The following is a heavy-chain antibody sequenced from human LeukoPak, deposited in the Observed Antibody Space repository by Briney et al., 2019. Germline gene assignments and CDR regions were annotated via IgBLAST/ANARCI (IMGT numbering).Heavy chain of an antibody. Sequence: SETLSLTCTVSGGSISSYYWSWIRQPPGKGLEWIGSIYYSGSTYYNPSLKSRVTISVDTSKNQFSLKLSSVTAADTAVYYCARLYYELSGFDYWGQGTLVTVSS. CDR2: IYYSGST. D-gene: IGHD1-26*01. CDR3: ARLYYELSGFDY. CDR1: GGSISSYY. V-gene: IGHV4-39*07. J-gene: IGHJ4*02.